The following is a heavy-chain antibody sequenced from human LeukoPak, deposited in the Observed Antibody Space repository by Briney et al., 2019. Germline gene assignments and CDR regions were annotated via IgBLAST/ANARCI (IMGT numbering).Heavy chain of an antibody. CDR3: AKHTPRGGSFPLDS. CDR1: GGSITSYY. D-gene: IGHD3-16*01. J-gene: IGHJ4*02. V-gene: IGHV4-59*08. CDR2: VYYSGDT. Sequence: SETLSLTCTVSGGSITSYYWSWLRQPPGKGLEWIAYVYYSGDTDYNPSLKSRVTISVDTSKNHVSLKLTSVTAADTAVYYCAKHTPRGGSFPLDSWGQGTLVTVSS.